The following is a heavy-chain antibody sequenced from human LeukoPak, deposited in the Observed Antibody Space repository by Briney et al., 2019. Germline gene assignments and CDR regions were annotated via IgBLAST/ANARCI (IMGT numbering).Heavy chain of an antibody. V-gene: IGHV1-2*02. CDR3: ANQDTYSYGHYYYGMDV. J-gene: IGHJ6*02. D-gene: IGHD5-18*01. Sequence: GASVKVSCKASGYTFTGYYIHWVRQAPGQGLEWRGWINPNSDGTNYAQKFQGRVTMTRDTSISTAYMELSRLRSDDTAVYYCANQDTYSYGHYYYGMDVWGQVTTVTVSS. CDR1: GYTFTGYY. CDR2: INPNSDGT.